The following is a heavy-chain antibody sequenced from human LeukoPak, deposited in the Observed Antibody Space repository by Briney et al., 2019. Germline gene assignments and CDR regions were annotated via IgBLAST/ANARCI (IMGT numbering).Heavy chain of an antibody. D-gene: IGHD2-21*01. CDR2: IKSKTDGGTT. CDR3: TTDILFPLYYFDY. Sequence: GGSLRLSCAASGFTFSNAWMSWVRQAPGMGLEWVGRIKSKTDGGTTDYAAPVKGRFTISRDDSKNTLYLQMNSLKTEDTAVHYCTTDILFPLYYFDYWGQGTLVTVSS. J-gene: IGHJ4*02. V-gene: IGHV3-15*01. CDR1: GFTFSNAW.